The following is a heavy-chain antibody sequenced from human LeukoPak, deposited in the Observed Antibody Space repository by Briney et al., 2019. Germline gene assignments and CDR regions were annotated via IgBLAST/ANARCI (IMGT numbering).Heavy chain of an antibody. D-gene: IGHD6-6*01. J-gene: IGHJ4*02. CDR3: ARDPQYSSSPNDY. CDR2: IIPIFGIA. V-gene: IGHV1-69*04. Sequence: ASVKVSCKASGGTFSSYAISWVRQAPGQGLEWMGRIIPIFGIANYAQKFQGRVTITADKSTSTAYMELSSLRSEDTAVYYCARDPQYSSSPNDYRGQGTLVTVSS. CDR1: GGTFSSYA.